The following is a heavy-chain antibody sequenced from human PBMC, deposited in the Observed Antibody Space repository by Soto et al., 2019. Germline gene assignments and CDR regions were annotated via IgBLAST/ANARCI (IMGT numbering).Heavy chain of an antibody. V-gene: IGHV4-30-4*01. Sequence: QVQLQESGPGLVKPSQTLSLTCTVSGDSFSSADYKWSWIRQPPGKGLEWIGYTYYSGYTYNNPSLKSRVTMSVDTSKNQFSLKLSSVTAADTAVYYCARSGDYAAFDYWGQGTMVTVS. CDR2: TYYSGYT. D-gene: IGHD4-17*01. J-gene: IGHJ4*02. CDR3: ARSGDYAAFDY. CDR1: GDSFSSADYK.